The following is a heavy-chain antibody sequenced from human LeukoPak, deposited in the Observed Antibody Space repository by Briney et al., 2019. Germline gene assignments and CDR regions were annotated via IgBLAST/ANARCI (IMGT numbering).Heavy chain of an antibody. CDR1: GGSITNRY. D-gene: IGHD6-13*01. J-gene: IGHJ4*02. V-gene: IGHV4-59*11. Sequence: SETLSLTCTVSGGSITNRYWSWIRQPPGKGLEWIGYIYYDGTTNYNPSLKRRVTMSVDTSKNQFSLKLNSVTAADTAVYFCARGGASSRYLNSWGPGTLVTVSS. CDR3: ARGGASSRYLNS. CDR2: IYYDGTT.